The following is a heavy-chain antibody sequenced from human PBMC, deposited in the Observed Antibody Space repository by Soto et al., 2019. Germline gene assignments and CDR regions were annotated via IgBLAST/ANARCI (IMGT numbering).Heavy chain of an antibody. D-gene: IGHD2-15*01. V-gene: IGHV3-30*18. CDR3: AKQELGYCSGGSCYSLDY. CDR2: ISYDGSNK. Sequence: PGGSLRLSCAASGFTFSSYGMHWVRQAPGKGLEWVAVISYDGSNKYYADSVKGRFTISRDNSKNTLYLQMNSLRDEDTAVYYCAKQELGYCSGGSCYSLDYWGQVTLVTVSS. CDR1: GFTFSSYG. J-gene: IGHJ4*02.